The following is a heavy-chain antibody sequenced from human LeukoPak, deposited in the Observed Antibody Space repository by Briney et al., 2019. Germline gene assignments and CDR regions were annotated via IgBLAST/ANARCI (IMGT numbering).Heavy chain of an antibody. V-gene: IGHV4-30-4*01. D-gene: IGHD3-22*01. CDR1: GGSISSGDYY. J-gene: IGHJ5*02. Sequence: PSETLSLTCTVSGGSISSGDYYWSWIRQPPGKGLEWIAYMYYSGSTYYNPSLKGRVTMSADTSKNQLSLKLSSVTAADTAVYYCARLYYYDSRIDPWGQGILVTVSS. CDR3: ARLYYYDSRIDP. CDR2: MYYSGST.